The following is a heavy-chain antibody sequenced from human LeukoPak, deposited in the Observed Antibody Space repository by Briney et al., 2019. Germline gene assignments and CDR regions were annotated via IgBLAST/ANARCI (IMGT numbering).Heavy chain of an antibody. CDR2: IATGGNTI. J-gene: IGHJ4*02. CDR3: ARDQWLDF. V-gene: IGHV3-48*01. Sequence: GGSLRLSCAASGFTFSSYAMSWVRQAPGKGPEWVSFIATGGNTIYYADSVKGRFTVSRDNAKNSLYLQMNSLRAEDTAVYYCARDQWLDFWGQGTLVTVSS. D-gene: IGHD6-19*01. CDR1: GFTFSSYA.